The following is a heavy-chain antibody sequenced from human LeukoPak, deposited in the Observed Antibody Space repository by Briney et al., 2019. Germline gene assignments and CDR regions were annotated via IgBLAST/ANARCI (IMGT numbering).Heavy chain of an antibody. CDR2: ISSSSSTI. CDR1: GFTFSSYS. Sequence: GGSLRLSCAASGFTFSSYSMNWVRQAPGKGLEWVSYISSSSSTIYYADSVKGRFTISRDNAKNSLYLQMNSLRAEDTAVYYCASTRFESRGQERSYYYYMDVWGKGTTVTVSS. J-gene: IGHJ6*03. V-gene: IGHV3-48*01. D-gene: IGHD3-10*01. CDR3: ASTRFESRGQERSYYYYMDV.